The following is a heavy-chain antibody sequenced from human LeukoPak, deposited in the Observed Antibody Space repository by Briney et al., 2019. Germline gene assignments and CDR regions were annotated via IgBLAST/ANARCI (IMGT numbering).Heavy chain of an antibody. J-gene: IGHJ4*02. D-gene: IGHD3-10*01. Sequence: ASVKVSCKASGGTFSSYAISWVRQAPGQGLEWMGGIIPIFGTANYAQKFQGRVTMTRDTSTSTVYMELSSLRSEDTAVYYCARDKSAGADTGSSFYYWGQGALVTVSS. CDR2: IIPIFGTA. CDR3: ARDKSAGADTGSSFYY. V-gene: IGHV1-69*05. CDR1: GGTFSSYA.